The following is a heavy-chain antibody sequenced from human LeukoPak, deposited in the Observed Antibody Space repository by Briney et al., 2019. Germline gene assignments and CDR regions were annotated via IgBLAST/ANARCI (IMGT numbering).Heavy chain of an antibody. CDR1: GVTFSSYA. V-gene: IGHV3-23*01. J-gene: IGHJ6*02. Sequence: GGSLRLSCAAPGVTFSSYAMSWVRQAPGKGLEWVSTIRGSGSGPYYADSVKGRFTISRDNSKNILYLQMNSLRVEDTAVYFCAKAAAGTNNYYGMDVWGQGTTVTVSS. CDR3: AKAAAGTNNYYGMDV. D-gene: IGHD6-13*01. CDR2: IRGSGSGP.